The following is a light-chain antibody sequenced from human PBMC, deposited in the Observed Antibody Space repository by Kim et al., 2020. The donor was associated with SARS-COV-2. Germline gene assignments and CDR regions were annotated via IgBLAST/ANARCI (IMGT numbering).Light chain of an antibody. J-gene: IGKJ4*01. Sequence: DIVMTQSPDSLAVSLGERATINCKSSQSVLYSSNNQNYLAWYQQKPGQPPKLLIYWASTRESGVHDRFSGSGSGTDFTLTISSLQAEDVAVYYCQQYYSTPPTFGGGTKLEIK. CDR2: WAS. V-gene: IGKV4-1*01. CDR3: QQYYSTPPT. CDR1: QSVLYSSNNQNY.